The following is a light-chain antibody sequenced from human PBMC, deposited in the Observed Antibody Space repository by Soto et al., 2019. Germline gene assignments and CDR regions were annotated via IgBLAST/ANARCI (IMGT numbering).Light chain of an antibody. CDR3: QSYDSSLSGSEV. J-gene: IGLJ1*01. V-gene: IGLV1-40*01. Sequence: QSVLTQPPSVSGSPGQRVTISCTGSSSNIGAGYDVHWYQQLPGTAPKLPNYGNSNRPSGVPDRFSGSKSGTSASLAITGLQAEDEADYYCQSYDSSLSGSEVFGTGTKLTVL. CDR2: GNS. CDR1: SSNIGAGYD.